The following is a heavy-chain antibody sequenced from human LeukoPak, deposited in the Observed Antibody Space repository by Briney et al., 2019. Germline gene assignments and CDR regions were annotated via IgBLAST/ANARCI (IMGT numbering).Heavy chain of an antibody. Sequence: PGGSLRLSCAASGFTFSSYGMYWVRQAPGKGPEWVTVILYDGSNKYYADSVKGRFTISRDNSKNTLYLQMNSLRAEDTAVYYCAKWEYYGSGSFDYWGQGTLVTVSS. CDR3: AKWEYYGSGSFDY. CDR1: GFTFSSYG. J-gene: IGHJ4*02. D-gene: IGHD3-10*01. CDR2: ILYDGSNK. V-gene: IGHV3-30*18.